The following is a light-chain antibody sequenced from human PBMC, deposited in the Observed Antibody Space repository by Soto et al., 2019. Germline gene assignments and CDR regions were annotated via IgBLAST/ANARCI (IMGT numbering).Light chain of an antibody. Sequence: QSALTQPPSASGSPGQSVTISCTGTSSDVGAYNYVSWYQQHPGRAPKVLIYEVTKRPSGVPDRFSGSKSGNTASLTVSGLQAEDEADYYCSSYAGNNNVVFGGGTQLTVL. V-gene: IGLV2-8*01. CDR3: SSYAGNNNVV. CDR2: EVT. CDR1: SSDVGAYNY. J-gene: IGLJ2*01.